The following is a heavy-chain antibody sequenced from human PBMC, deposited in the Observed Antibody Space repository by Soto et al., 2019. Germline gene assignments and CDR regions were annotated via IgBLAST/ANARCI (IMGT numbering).Heavy chain of an antibody. CDR2: ISSSSSYI. CDR1: GFTFSSYS. CDR3: ARDPPSKRELDAFDI. Sequence: PVGSLRLSCAASGFTFSSYSMNWVRQAPGKGLEWVSSISSSSSYIYYADSVKGRFTIPRDNAKNSLYLQMNSLRAEDTAVYYCARDPPSKRELDAFDIWGQGTMGTVSS. J-gene: IGHJ3*02. V-gene: IGHV3-21*01. D-gene: IGHD1-26*01.